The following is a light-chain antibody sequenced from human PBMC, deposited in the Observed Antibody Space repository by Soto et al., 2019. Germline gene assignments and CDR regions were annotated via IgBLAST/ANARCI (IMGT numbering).Light chain of an antibody. Sequence: EIVMTQSPATLSVSPVERATLSCSASQSVSSNLAWYQQKPGQAPRLLIYGASTRATGIPARFSGSGSGTEFNLTISSLQSEDFAVYYCQQYNNWPPNPFGQGTKLEIK. CDR2: GAS. CDR3: QQYNNWPPNP. CDR1: QSVSSN. V-gene: IGKV3-15*01. J-gene: IGKJ2*01.